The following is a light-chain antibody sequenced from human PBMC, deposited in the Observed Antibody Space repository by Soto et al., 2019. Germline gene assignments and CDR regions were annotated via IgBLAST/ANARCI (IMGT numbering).Light chain of an antibody. CDR3: QQHNNWQERT. Sequence: EIVLTQSPATLSLSPGERATLSCRASQSVSSNLAWYQQKPGQAPRLLIYDASNRATGIPARFSGSGSGTEVTITISSLEPEDFLVYYCQQHNNWQERTFGGGTKVEIK. CDR1: QSVSSN. V-gene: IGKV3-11*01. J-gene: IGKJ4*01. CDR2: DAS.